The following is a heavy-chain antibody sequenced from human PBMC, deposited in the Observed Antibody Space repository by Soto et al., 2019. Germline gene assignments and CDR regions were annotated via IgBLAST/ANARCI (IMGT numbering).Heavy chain of an antibody. CDR2: IIPIFGTA. CDR3: ARVSNPGYSSGWYELDY. V-gene: IGHV1-69*13. D-gene: IGHD6-19*01. Sequence: ASVKVSCKASGGTFSSYAISWVRQAPGQGLEWMGGIIPIFGTANYAQKFQGRVTITADESTSTAYMELSSLRSEGTAVYYCARVSNPGYSSGWYELDYWGQGTLVTVSA. CDR1: GGTFSSYA. J-gene: IGHJ4*02.